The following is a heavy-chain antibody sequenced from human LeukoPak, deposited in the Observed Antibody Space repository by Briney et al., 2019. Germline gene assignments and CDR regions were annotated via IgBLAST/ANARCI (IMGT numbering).Heavy chain of an antibody. D-gene: IGHD6-19*01. CDR1: GDSVSSNSAA. V-gene: IGHV6-1*01. Sequence: SQTLSLTCAISGDSVSSNSAAWNWVRQPPSRGLEWLGRTYYRSKWYNDYAVSVKSRITINPDTSKNQFSLQLNSVTPEDTAVYYCARGPLGLAAAPDAFDIWGQGTMVTVSS. CDR2: TYYRSKWYN. CDR3: ARGPLGLAAAPDAFDI. J-gene: IGHJ3*02.